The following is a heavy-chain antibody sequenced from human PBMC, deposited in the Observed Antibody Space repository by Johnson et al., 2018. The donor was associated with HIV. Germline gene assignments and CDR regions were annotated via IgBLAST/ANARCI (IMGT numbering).Heavy chain of an antibody. CDR2: ISYDGSNT. Sequence: QVQLVESGGGVVQPGRSLRLSCAASVFTFSTYAMHWVRQAPGKGLEWVTLISYDGSNTYYADSVKGRFTISRENSKNTLYLQMNSLRAEDTALYYCAKDRSTGWYPAFDIWGQGTMVTVSS. CDR3: AKDRSTGWYPAFDI. CDR1: VFTFSTYA. V-gene: IGHV3-30-3*01. J-gene: IGHJ3*02. D-gene: IGHD6-19*01.